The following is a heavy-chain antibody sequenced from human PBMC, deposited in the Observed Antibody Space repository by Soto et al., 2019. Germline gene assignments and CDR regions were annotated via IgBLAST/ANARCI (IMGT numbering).Heavy chain of an antibody. D-gene: IGHD6-19*01. CDR2: ISYDGTNK. V-gene: IGHV3-30*03. J-gene: IGHJ4*02. CDR1: GFTFTTYG. Sequence: LRLSCAASGFTFTTYGMHWVRQAPGKGLEWVAVISYDGTNKFYEDSVDGRFTISRDNSKNMLFLQMNSLRTEDTAVYYCARGTPYSSGWYYFDFWGQGTLVTVSS. CDR3: ARGTPYSSGWYYFDF.